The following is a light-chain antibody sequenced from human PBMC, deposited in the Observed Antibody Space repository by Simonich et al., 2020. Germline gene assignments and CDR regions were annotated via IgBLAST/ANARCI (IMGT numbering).Light chain of an antibody. CDR3: QQYYSTPSWT. Sequence: DIVMTQSPDSLAVSLGERATINCKSSQSVLYSSNNKNYLAWYQQKPVQPPKLLIYWASTREAGVPDRFSGSGSGTYFTLPISSLQAEDVAVYYCQQYYSTPSWTFGQGTKVEIK. CDR1: QSVLYSSNNKNY. CDR2: WAS. V-gene: IGKV4-1*01. J-gene: IGKJ1*01.